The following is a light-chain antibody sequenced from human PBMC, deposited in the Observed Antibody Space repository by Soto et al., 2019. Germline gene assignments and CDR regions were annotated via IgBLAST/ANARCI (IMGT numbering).Light chain of an antibody. J-gene: IGLJ3*02. CDR3: SSYTSSSTRV. Sequence: QSALTQPASVSGSPGQSITISCTGTSSDVGSYNYVSWYQQHPGKAPKLMIYEVSNRPSGVSNRFSGSKSGNTASLTISGLQAEDAADYYCSSYTSSSTRVFGGGTKLTVL. CDR2: EVS. V-gene: IGLV2-14*01. CDR1: SSDVGSYNY.